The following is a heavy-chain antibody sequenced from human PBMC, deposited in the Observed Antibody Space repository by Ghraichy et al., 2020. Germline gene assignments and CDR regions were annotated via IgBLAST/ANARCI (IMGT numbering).Heavy chain of an antibody. CDR2: INPSGGST. J-gene: IGHJ6*02. CDR1: GYTFTSYY. V-gene: IGHV1-46*01. D-gene: IGHD6-13*01. Sequence: ASVKVSCKASGYTFTSYYMHWVRQAPGQGLEWMGIINPSGGSTSYAQKFQGRVTMTRDTSTSTVYMELSSLRSEDTAVYYCARERGEGSTEQLVRPQYYYYYGMDVWGQGTTVTVSS. CDR3: ARERGEGSTEQLVRPQYYYYYGMDV.